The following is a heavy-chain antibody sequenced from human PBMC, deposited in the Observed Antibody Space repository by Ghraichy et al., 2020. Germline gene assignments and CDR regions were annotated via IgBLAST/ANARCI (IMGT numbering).Heavy chain of an antibody. Sequence: GGSLRLSCAASGFTFSDSSMHWVRQASGKGLEWVGRIRSKANNYATTYGASVKGRFTMSRDDSKNTAYLQMNSLKTEDTALYYCTRRGYSGNSGIDSWGQGTLVTVSS. CDR3: TRRGYSGNSGIDS. CDR1: GFTFSDSS. CDR2: IRSKANNYAT. D-gene: IGHD4-23*01. J-gene: IGHJ4*02. V-gene: IGHV3-73*01.